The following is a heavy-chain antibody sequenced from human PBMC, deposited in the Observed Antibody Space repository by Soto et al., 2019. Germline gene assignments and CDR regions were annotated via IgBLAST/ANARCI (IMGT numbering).Heavy chain of an antibody. CDR2: IDPSDSYT. CDR3: ARQIKQWLVRSDY. CDR1: GYSFSSYW. V-gene: IGHV5-10-1*01. Sequence: PGESLKISCKGSGYSFSSYWISWVRQMPGKGLEWMGRIDPSDSYTNYSPSFQGHVTISADKSISTAYLQWSSLKASDTAMYYCARQIKQWLVRSDYWGQGTLVTVSS. D-gene: IGHD6-19*01. J-gene: IGHJ4*02.